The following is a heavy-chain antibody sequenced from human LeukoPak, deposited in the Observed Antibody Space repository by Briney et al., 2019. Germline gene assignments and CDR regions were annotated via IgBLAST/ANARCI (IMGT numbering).Heavy chain of an antibody. CDR2: ISSGGGSA. CDR1: GFIFSTYD. V-gene: IGHV3-23*01. Sequence: GGSLRLSRAASGFIFSTYDMSWVRQAPGKGLEWVSGISSGGGSAYYAESVEGRFTISRDNSKEMLYLQMNSLRAEDTAVYYCAKTSGGNCWGQGTLVTVSS. J-gene: IGHJ4*02. CDR3: AKTSGGNC. D-gene: IGHD6-25*01.